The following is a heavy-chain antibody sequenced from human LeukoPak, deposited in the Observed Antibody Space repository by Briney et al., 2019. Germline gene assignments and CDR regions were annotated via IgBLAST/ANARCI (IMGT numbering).Heavy chain of an antibody. J-gene: IGHJ4*02. Sequence: PGGSLRLSCAASGFTFSSYSMNWVRQAPGKGLEWVSYISSSSSTIFYADSVKGRFTISRDNAKNSLYLQMNSLRAEDTAVYYCARPYSAYAFDYWGQGTLVTVSS. CDR3: ARPYSAYAFDY. CDR1: GFTFSSYS. CDR2: ISSSSSTI. D-gene: IGHD5-12*01. V-gene: IGHV3-48*04.